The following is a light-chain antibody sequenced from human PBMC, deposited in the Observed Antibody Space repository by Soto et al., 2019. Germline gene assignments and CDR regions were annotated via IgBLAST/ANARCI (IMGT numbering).Light chain of an antibody. V-gene: IGKV3-20*01. CDR1: QSVSSSY. J-gene: IGKJ1*01. CDR2: GAS. CDR3: QQYGSSPWT. Sequence: EIVLTQSPGTLSLSPGERATLSCRASQSVSSSYLAWYQQKPGQAPRLLIYGASSRATGIPERFSGSGSGTDFTLTISRLEPEDFAVYYCQQYGSSPWTFGQRTQVEIK.